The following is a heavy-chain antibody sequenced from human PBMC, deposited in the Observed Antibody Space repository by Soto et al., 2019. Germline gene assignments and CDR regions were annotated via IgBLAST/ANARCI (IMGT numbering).Heavy chain of an antibody. CDR1: GFDASVNF. Sequence: EVQLVESGGTLVQPGGSLKLSCAASGFDASVNFMTWVRQAPGKGLEWVTAINNAGSTFYADSVKGRFSISRADSKNTLYLHMNSLRVEDTAMYYCVRENYYYGMDVWGQGTAVTVSS. CDR2: INNAGST. CDR3: VRENYYYGMDV. J-gene: IGHJ6*02. V-gene: IGHV3-66*01.